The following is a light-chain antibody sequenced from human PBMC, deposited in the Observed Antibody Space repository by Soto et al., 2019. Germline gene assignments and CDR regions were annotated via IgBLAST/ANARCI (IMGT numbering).Light chain of an antibody. Sequence: QSALTQPRSVSGSPGQSVTVSCTGTSSDVGGYNYVSWYQQHPGKAPKLMIYDVSKRPSGVPDRFSGSKSGNTASLTISGLQAEDEADYYCCSYACSYTVVFGGGTNVTVL. V-gene: IGLV2-11*01. CDR1: SSDVGGYNY. CDR2: DVS. CDR3: CSYACSYTVV. J-gene: IGLJ2*01.